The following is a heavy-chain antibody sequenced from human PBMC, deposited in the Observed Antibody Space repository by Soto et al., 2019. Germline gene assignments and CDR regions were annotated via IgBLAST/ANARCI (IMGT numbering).Heavy chain of an antibody. CDR1: DYSFTSYD. V-gene: IGHV1-18*01. CDR3: ARGRILDS. Sequence: AAVKVSCKASDYSFTSYDISWVRQAPGQGLEWMGRINAYNGNTNYAQKFQGRVTMTTDSSTSTAVMELRSLRSDDTAVYYCARGRILDSWGQGTLVTVSS. CDR2: INAYNGNT. J-gene: IGHJ5*01.